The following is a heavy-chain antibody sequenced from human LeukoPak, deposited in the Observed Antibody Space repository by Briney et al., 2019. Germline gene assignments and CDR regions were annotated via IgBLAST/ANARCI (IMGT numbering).Heavy chain of an antibody. V-gene: IGHV3-48*03. CDR2: IDSSGSTV. J-gene: IGHJ4*02. CDR1: GFTFSGFE. Sequence: GGSLRLSCADSGFTFSGFEMNWVRQAAGKGLEWLAYIDSSGSTVYYADSVRGRFTISRDNAKRSLYLQMNSLSAEDTAVYYCAGGLFDWFPFDHWGQGALVTVSS. D-gene: IGHD3-9*01. CDR3: AGGLFDWFPFDH.